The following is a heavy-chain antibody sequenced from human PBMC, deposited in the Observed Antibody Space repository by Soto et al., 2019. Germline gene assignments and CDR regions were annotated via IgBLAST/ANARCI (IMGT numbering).Heavy chain of an antibody. CDR3: AKGRGGGYYMDV. CDR1: GFTFSSYG. V-gene: IGHV3-30*18. Sequence: GGSLRLSCAASGFTFSSYGMHWVRQAPGKGLEWVAVISYDGSNKYYADSVKGRFTISRDNSKNTLYLQMNSLRAEDTAVYYCAKGRGGGYYMDVWGKGTTVTVSS. J-gene: IGHJ6*03. CDR2: ISYDGSNK.